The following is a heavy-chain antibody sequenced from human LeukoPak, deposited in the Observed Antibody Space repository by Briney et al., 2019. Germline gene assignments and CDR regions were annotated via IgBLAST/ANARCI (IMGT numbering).Heavy chain of an antibody. Sequence: VASVKVSCKASGYTFTSYGISWVRQAPGQGLEWMGWISAYNGNTNYAQEFQGRVTITRDTSASTAYMELSSLRSEDMAVYYCARGGDYGDFGYWGQGTLVTVSS. CDR1: GYTFTSYG. J-gene: IGHJ4*02. V-gene: IGHV1-18*03. D-gene: IGHD4-17*01. CDR3: ARGGDYGDFGY. CDR2: ISAYNGNT.